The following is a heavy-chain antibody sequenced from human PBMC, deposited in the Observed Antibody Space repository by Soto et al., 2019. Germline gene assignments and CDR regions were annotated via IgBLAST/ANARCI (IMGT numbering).Heavy chain of an antibody. CDR3: ARSNGYSGYDPPDY. Sequence: PGGSLRLSCAASGFTFSSYAMRWVRQAPGKGLEWVSAISGSGGSTYYADSVKGRFTISRDNSKNTLYLQMNSLRAEDTAVYYCARSNGYSGYDPPDYWGQGTLVTVS. CDR2: ISGSGGST. J-gene: IGHJ4*02. V-gene: IGHV3-23*01. CDR1: GFTFSSYA. D-gene: IGHD5-12*01.